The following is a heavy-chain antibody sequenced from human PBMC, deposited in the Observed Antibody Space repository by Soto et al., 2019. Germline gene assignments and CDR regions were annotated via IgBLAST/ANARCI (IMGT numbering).Heavy chain of an antibody. CDR3: AREKRANGYFEY. CDR1: GFTFSAYW. V-gene: IGHV3-7*01. Sequence: EVQLVESGGGLVQTGGSLRLSCAASGFTFSAYWMSWVRQAPGKGLEWVANIKQAGSEKYYVDSVNGRFIISRDDAKNSLFRKVNSLRVEDTAVYYCAREKRANGYFEYWGQGILVTVSS. CDR2: IKQAGSEK. J-gene: IGHJ4*02. D-gene: IGHD6-25*01.